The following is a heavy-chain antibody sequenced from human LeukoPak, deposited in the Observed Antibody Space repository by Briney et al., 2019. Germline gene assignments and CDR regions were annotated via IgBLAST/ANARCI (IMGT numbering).Heavy chain of an antibody. D-gene: IGHD3-10*01. CDR2: IYHSGST. V-gene: IGHV4-39*07. Sequence: SETLSLTCTVSSGPISSSSYYWGWIRQPPGKGLEWIGSIYHSGSTYYNPSLKSRVTISVDTSKNQFSLKLSSVTAADTAVYYCARSFDPFYYGSGRTAFDIWGQGTMVTVSS. CDR3: ARSFDPFYYGSGRTAFDI. CDR1: SGPISSSSYY. J-gene: IGHJ3*02.